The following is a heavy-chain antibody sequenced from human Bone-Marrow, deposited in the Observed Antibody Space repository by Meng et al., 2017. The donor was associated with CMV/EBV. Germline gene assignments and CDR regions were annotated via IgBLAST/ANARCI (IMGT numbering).Heavy chain of an antibody. CDR1: GFTFDDYG. D-gene: IGHD3-16*01. CDR3: ASANLPGGSYWGWPVND. J-gene: IGHJ4*02. V-gene: IGHV3-20*04. Sequence: GESLKISCAASGFTFDDYGMSWVRQAPGKGLEWVSGINWNGGSTGYADSVKGRFTISRDNAKNSLYLQMNSLRAEDTALYYCASANLPGGSYWGWPVNDWGQGTLVTVSS. CDR2: INWNGGST.